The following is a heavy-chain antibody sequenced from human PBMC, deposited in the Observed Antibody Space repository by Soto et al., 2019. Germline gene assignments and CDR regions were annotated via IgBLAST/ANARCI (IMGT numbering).Heavy chain of an antibody. J-gene: IGHJ4*02. V-gene: IGHV3-21*04. CDR2: ISSSSSYI. CDR1: GFTFSSYS. Sequence: GGSMILSSAASGFTFSSYSMNWVRQAPGKGLEWVSSISSSSSYIYYADSVKGRFTISRDNAKNTLYLQMNSLRAEDTAVYYCAKGGYYDFWSGYYNDWGQGNPGHRLL. D-gene: IGHD3-3*01. CDR3: AKGGYYDFWSGYYND.